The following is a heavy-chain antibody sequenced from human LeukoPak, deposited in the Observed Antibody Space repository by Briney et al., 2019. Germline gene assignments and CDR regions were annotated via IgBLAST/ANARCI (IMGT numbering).Heavy chain of an antibody. CDR2: LHHRGTT. J-gene: IGHJ4*02. CDR3: ARMGESRSFDY. Sequence: SETLSLTCAVSGYSIRSAYYWGWIRQPPGKGLEWIRSLHHRGTTYYNPSLRSRVTISVDMSKNHFSLKLTSVAAADTAVYHCARMGESRSFDYWGQGTLVTVSS. V-gene: IGHV4-38-2*01. D-gene: IGHD2-21*01. CDR1: GYSIRSAYY.